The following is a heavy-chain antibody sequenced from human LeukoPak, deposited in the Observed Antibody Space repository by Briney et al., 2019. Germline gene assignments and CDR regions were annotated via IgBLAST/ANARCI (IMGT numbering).Heavy chain of an antibody. D-gene: IGHD1-26*01. CDR3: AREEARELDY. Sequence: PGGSLRLSCAASGFTFSSYEMNWVRQAPGKGLEYVSAISSSGGSTYYANSVKGRYTISRDNSKNTLYLQMGSLRAEDMAVYYCAREEARELDYWGQGTLVTVSS. CDR2: ISSSGGST. CDR1: GFTFSSYE. J-gene: IGHJ4*02. V-gene: IGHV3-64*01.